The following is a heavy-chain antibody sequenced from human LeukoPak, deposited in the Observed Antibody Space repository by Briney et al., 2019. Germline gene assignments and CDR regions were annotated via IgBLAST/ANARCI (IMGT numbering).Heavy chain of an antibody. J-gene: IGHJ4*02. CDR2: ISGSGGST. V-gene: IGHV3-23*01. CDR1: GFTFSSYA. Sequence: GRSLRLSWAASGFTFSSYAMSWGRQAPGKRLEWVSAISGSGGSTYYADSVKGRFTISRDNSKNTLYLQMNSLRAEDTAVYYCAKDRRGYSYGYDFDYWGQGTLVTVSS. D-gene: IGHD5-18*01. CDR3: AKDRRGYSYGYDFDY.